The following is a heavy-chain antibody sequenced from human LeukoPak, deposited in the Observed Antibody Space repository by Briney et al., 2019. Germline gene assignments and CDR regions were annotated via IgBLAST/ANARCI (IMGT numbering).Heavy chain of an antibody. CDR2: IYYSGST. J-gene: IGHJ4*02. Sequence: SETLSLTCTVSGGSIGSSSYYWGWICQPPGKGLEWIGSIYYSGSTYYNPSLKSRVTISVDTSKNQFSLKLSSVTAADTAVYYCARRLGSSPLSFDYWGQGTLVIVSS. CDR3: ARRLGSSPLSFDY. D-gene: IGHD6-13*01. CDR1: GGSIGSSSYY. V-gene: IGHV4-39*01.